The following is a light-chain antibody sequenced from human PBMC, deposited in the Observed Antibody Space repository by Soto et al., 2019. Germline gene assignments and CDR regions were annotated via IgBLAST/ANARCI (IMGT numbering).Light chain of an antibody. CDR1: SRDVDAYDF. CDR3: CSFAGSFYV. V-gene: IGLV2-11*01. Sequence: ALTQPRSVSGSPGQSVAISCTGTSRDVDAYDFVSWYQHHPGKAPKLIISEVSKRPSGVSHRFSGSKSGNTASLTISGLQAEDEADYSCCSFAGSFYVFGTGTKVTVL. CDR2: EVS. J-gene: IGLJ1*01.